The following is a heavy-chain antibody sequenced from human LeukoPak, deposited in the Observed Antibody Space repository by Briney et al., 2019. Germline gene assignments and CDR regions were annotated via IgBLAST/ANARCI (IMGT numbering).Heavy chain of an antibody. D-gene: IGHD4-17*01. Sequence: PGGSLRLSCAASGFTFSSYAMSWVRQAPGEGLEWVSAISGSGGSTYYADSVKGRFTISRDNSKNTLYLQMNSLRAEDTAVYYCATTTVTTSYYFDYWGQGTLVTVSS. CDR1: GFTFSSYA. J-gene: IGHJ4*02. CDR3: ATTTVTTSYYFDY. CDR2: ISGSGGST. V-gene: IGHV3-23*01.